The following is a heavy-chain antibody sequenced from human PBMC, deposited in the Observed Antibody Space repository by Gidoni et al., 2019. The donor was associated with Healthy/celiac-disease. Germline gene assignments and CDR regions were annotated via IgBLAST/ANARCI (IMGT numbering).Heavy chain of an antibody. J-gene: IGHJ4*02. CDR1: GFTFSSYW. CDR3: ARAGSYYYDSSGYYWGGGLDY. D-gene: IGHD3-22*01. CDR2: INSDGSST. Sequence: EVQLVESGGGLVQPGGSLRLYCAASGFTFSSYWMPWVRQAPGKGLVWVSRINSDGSSTSYADSVKGRFTISRDNAKNTLYLQMNSLRAEDTAVYYCARAGSYYYDSSGYYWGGGLDYWGQGTLVTVSS. V-gene: IGHV3-74*01.